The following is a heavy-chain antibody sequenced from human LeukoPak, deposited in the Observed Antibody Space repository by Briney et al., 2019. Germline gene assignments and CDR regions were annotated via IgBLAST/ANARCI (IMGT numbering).Heavy chain of an antibody. J-gene: IGHJ4*02. D-gene: IGHD3-22*01. CDR3: ARGPLYYYDSSGYYSPYYFDY. V-gene: IGHV4-30-2*01. CDR1: GGSISSGGYY. Sequence: PSQTLSLTCTVSGGSISSGGYYWGWIRQPPGKGLEWIGYIYHSGSTYYNPSLKSRVTISVDRSKNQFSLKLSSVTAADTAVYYCARGPLYYYDSSGYYSPYYFDYWGQGTLVTVSS. CDR2: IYHSGST.